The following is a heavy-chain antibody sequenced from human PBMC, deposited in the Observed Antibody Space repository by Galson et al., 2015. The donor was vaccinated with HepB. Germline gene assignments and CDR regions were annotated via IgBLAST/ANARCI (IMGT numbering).Heavy chain of an antibody. CDR1: GGTFSSYA. CDR2: IIPIFGTA. J-gene: IGHJ4*02. Sequence: SVKVSCKAPGGTFSSYAISWVRQAPGQGLEWMGGIIPIFGTANYAQKFQGRVTITADESTSTAYMELSSLRPEDTAVYYCARSRYDYVWGSYRYYFDYWGQGTLVTVSS. D-gene: IGHD3-16*02. V-gene: IGHV1-69*13. CDR3: ARSRYDYVWGSYRYYFDY.